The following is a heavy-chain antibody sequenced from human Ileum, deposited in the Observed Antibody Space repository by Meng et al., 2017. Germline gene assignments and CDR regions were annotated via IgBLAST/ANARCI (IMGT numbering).Heavy chain of an antibody. Sequence: SETLSLTCFVYGGSSSGYYWSWLRQSPGKGLEWIGQINHSGTISYNPSLKSRVTISVDTTNNQFALKVSSVTAAETAVYYCARGHDRIKLWLTVFWGQGTLVTVSS. CDR2: INHSGTI. D-gene: IGHD5-18*01. CDR3: ARGHDRIKLWLTVF. V-gene: IGHV4-34*01. CDR1: GGSSSGYY. J-gene: IGHJ4*02.